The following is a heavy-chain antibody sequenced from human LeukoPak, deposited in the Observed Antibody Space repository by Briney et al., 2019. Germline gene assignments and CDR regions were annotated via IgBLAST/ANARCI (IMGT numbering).Heavy chain of an antibody. CDR3: ARDLGDIVVVPAAIDY. Sequence: GGSLRLSCAASGFTFSGYAMHWVRQAPGKGLEWVAVISYDGSNKYYADSVKGRFTISRDNSKNTLYLQMNSLRAEDTAVYYCARDLGDIVVVPAAIDYWGQGTLVTVSS. D-gene: IGHD2-2*01. CDR1: GFTFSGYA. J-gene: IGHJ4*02. V-gene: IGHV3-30*01. CDR2: ISYDGSNK.